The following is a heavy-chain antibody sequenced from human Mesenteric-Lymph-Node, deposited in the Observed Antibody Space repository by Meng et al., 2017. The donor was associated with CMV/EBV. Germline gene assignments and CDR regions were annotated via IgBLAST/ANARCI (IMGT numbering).Heavy chain of an antibody. CDR2: SFSDESAP. Sequence: ETPGFTFDAWALGWVRLAPGKGLEWVSISFSDESAPFYADAVQGRFIISRDTSKNTVYLQMNSLRADDTAVYYCVRDPGWNDVWGQGTLVTVSS. D-gene: IGHD1-1*01. CDR1: GFTFDAWA. CDR3: VRDPGWNDV. V-gene: IGHV3-23*03. J-gene: IGHJ4*02.